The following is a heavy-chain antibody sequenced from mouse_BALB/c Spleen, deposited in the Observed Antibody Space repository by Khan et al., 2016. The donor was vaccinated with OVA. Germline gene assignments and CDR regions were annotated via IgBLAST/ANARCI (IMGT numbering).Heavy chain of an antibody. J-gene: IGHJ3*01. Sequence: EVQLVESGTVLARPGASVKMSCKASGYTFTSYWMHWVKQRPGQGLEWIGDIYPGNTDTNYNQKFKGKAKLTAVTSTSTAYMELSSLTNEDSAVYYCTRRNWDVAWFAYGGQGTLVTVSA. CDR2: IYPGNTDT. D-gene: IGHD4-1*01. V-gene: IGHV1-5*01. CDR1: GYTFTSYW. CDR3: TRRNWDVAWFAY.